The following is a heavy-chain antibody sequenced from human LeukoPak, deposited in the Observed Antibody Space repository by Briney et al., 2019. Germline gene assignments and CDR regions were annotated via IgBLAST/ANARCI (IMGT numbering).Heavy chain of an antibody. CDR2: IYPTSGDI. CDR1: GYTFTGHY. J-gene: IGHJ6*03. Sequence: VASVKVSCKASGYTFTGHYMHWVRQAPGQGLEWMGWIYPTSGDIDYSHIFEGRVTMTRDTSTSTAYMELSRLRSDDTAVYYCARAAIAVAGDYHYHYMDGWGKGTTVTVSS. V-gene: IGHV1-2*02. CDR3: ARAAIAVAGDYHYHYMDG. D-gene: IGHD6-19*01.